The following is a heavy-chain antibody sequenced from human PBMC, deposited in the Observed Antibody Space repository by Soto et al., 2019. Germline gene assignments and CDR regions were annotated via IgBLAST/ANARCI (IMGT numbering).Heavy chain of an antibody. CDR3: ARDGQTRYCSGDSCYSLDQ. V-gene: IGHV3-48*01. CDR1: GVTFSSYS. D-gene: IGHD2-15*01. CDR2: ISSSSSII. J-gene: IGHJ4*02. Sequence: EVQLVESGGGLVQPGGSLRLSCAASGVTFSSYSMNWVRQAPGKGLEWVSSISSSSSIIYYADSVKGRFTISRDNAKNSQYLQMNSLRVEDTAVYFCARDGQTRYCSGDSCYSLDQWGQGTLLTVSS.